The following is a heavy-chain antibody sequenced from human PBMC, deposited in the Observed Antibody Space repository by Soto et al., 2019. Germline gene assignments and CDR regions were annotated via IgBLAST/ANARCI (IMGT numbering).Heavy chain of an antibody. J-gene: IGHJ4*02. CDR1: GGTFSSYS. Sequence: QVQLVQSGAEVKKPGSSVTVSCKASGGTFSSYSINWVRQAPGQGLEWMGEIIPIFGTANYAQKFQGRVTITADESTSTAYMELSSLRSEETAVYYCARDGGRHSGGIDYWCQGTLVTVSS. V-gene: IGHV1-69*01. CDR3: ARDGGRHSGGIDY. D-gene: IGHD1-26*01. CDR2: IIPIFGTA.